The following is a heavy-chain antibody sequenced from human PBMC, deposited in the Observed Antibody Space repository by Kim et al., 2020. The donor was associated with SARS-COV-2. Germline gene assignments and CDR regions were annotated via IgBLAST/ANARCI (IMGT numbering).Heavy chain of an antibody. CDR3: ASLNPNSGYDWGTDWFDP. CDR1: GFTFSSYS. CDR2: ISSSSSYI. Sequence: GGSLRLSCAASGFTFSSYSMNWVRQAPGKGLEWVSSISSSSSYIYYADSVKGRFTISRDNAKNSLYLQMNSLRAEDTAVYYCASLNPNSGYDWGTDWFDPWGQGTLVTVSS. V-gene: IGHV3-21*01. D-gene: IGHD5-12*01. J-gene: IGHJ5*02.